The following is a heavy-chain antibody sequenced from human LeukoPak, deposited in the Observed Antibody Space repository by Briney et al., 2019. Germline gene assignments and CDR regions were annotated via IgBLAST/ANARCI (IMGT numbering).Heavy chain of an antibody. CDR3: TRDQIYGGKMGYYYYGMDV. Sequence: ALRLSCTASGFTFGDYAMSWFRQAPGKGLEWVGFIRSKAYGGTTEYAASVKGRFTISRDDSKSIAYLQMNSLKTEDTAVYYCTRDQIYGGKMGYYYYGMDVWGQGTTVTVSS. D-gene: IGHD4-23*01. CDR1: GFTFGDYA. J-gene: IGHJ6*02. CDR2: IRSKAYGGTT. V-gene: IGHV3-49*03.